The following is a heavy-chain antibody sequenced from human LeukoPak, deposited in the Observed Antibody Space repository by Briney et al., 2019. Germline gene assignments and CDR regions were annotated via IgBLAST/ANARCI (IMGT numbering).Heavy chain of an antibody. D-gene: IGHD6-13*01. J-gene: IGHJ6*02. CDR1: GFTFSSYR. V-gene: IGHV3-30*18. CDR2: ISYDGSNK. Sequence: PGGSLRLSCAASGFTFSSYRMYWVRQAPGKGLEWVAVISYDGSNKYYADSVKGRFTISRDNSKNTLYLQMNSLRAEDTAVYYCAKGVLRAAAGTNYGMDVWGQGTTVTVSS. CDR3: AKGVLRAAAGTNYGMDV.